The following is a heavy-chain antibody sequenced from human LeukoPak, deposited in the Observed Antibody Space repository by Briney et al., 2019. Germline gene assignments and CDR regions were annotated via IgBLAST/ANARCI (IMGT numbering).Heavy chain of an antibody. CDR1: GYTFTSYA. D-gene: IGHD4-17*01. CDR2: VNVGNGNT. J-gene: IGHJ4*02. Sequence: ASVKVSCKASGYTFTSYAMHWVRQAPGQRLEWMGWVNVGNGNTKYSQKFQGRVTITRDTSASTAYMELSSLRSEDTAVYYCARGGYGDYVLGYWGQGTLVTVSS. CDR3: ARGGYGDYVLGY. V-gene: IGHV1-3*01.